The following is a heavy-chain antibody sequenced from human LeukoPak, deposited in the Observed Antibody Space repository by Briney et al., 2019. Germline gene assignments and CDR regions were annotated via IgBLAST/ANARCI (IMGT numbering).Heavy chain of an antibody. V-gene: IGHV5-51*01. D-gene: IGHD1-1*01. CDR1: GYSLTYYW. CDR3: ARQDGNSKYYFDY. Sequence: VESLKLSFKGSGYSLTYYWIGWVRQMPGKGLEWIGIIYPGDSDTRYRPSFQGQVTISVDKSISTAYLQWSSLKASDTAMYYCARQDGNSKYYFDYWGQGTLVTVSS. CDR2: IYPGDSDT. J-gene: IGHJ4*02.